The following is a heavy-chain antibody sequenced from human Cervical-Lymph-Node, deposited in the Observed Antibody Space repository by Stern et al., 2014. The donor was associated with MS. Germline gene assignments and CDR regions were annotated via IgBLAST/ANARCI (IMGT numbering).Heavy chain of an antibody. D-gene: IGHD5-24*01. CDR2: ILPVLTTT. CDR1: GGTFSSHA. J-gene: IGHJ4*02. Sequence: QVQLVQSGAEVMKPGSSVKVSCQVSGGTFSSHAISWERQAPGQGLEWMGRILPVLTTTNYAKEFQGRVTIIADETTTTVYMEMSSLRSEDTAVYYCARETRHGYNFDLWGQGTLVTVST. V-gene: IGHV1-69*18. CDR3: ARETRHGYNFDL.